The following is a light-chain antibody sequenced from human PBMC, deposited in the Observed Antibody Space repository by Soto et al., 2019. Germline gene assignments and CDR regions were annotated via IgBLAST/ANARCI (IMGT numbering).Light chain of an antibody. V-gene: IGKV1-39*01. CDR1: QTISTY. CDR2: AAS. Sequence: DIQMTQSPSSPSASVGDRVTITCRASQTISTYLNWYQQKPGKAPKLLIYAASSLQSGVPSRFSGSGSGTDFTLTISSLQPEDFAIYYCQQSHGIPYTFGQGTKLEIK. CDR3: QQSHGIPYT. J-gene: IGKJ2*01.